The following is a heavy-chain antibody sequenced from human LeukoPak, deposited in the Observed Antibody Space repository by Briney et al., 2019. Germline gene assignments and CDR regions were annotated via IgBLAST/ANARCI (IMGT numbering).Heavy chain of an antibody. J-gene: IGHJ4*02. Sequence: GRSLRLSCAASGFTFSKHGMHWVRHAPGKGPEWVALIWYDGSNKYYGDSVKGRFTISRDNSKNTVYLQMNSLRAEDTGVYYCARDRLEAVTDDDYFDYWGQGTLVTVPS. CDR1: GFTFSKHG. CDR3: ARDRLEAVTDDDYFDY. D-gene: IGHD2-21*02. CDR2: IWYDGSNK. V-gene: IGHV3-33*01.